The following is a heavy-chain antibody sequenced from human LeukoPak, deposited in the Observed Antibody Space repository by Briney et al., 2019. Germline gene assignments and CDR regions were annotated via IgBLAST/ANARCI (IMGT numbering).Heavy chain of an antibody. Sequence: GGSLRLSCAASGFTFSSYAMSWVRQAPGKGLEWVSAISGSGGSTYYADSVKGRFTISRDNSKNTLYLQMNSLRAEDTAVYYCAKGSVVVPAAPHFFDHWGQGTLVTVSS. D-gene: IGHD2-2*01. J-gene: IGHJ4*02. V-gene: IGHV3-23*01. CDR2: ISGSGGST. CDR3: AKGSVVVPAAPHFFDH. CDR1: GFTFSSYA.